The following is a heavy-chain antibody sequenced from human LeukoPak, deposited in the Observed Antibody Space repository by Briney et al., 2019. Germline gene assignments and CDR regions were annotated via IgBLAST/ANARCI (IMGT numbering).Heavy chain of an antibody. CDR3: AKGYGDYVVDY. Sequence: GGSLRLSCAASGFTFSSYSMNWVRQAPGKGLEWVSYISSSSSTIYYADSVKGRFTISRDNAKNSLYLQMNNLRDEDTAVYYCAKGYGDYVVDYWGQGTLVTVSS. D-gene: IGHD4-17*01. J-gene: IGHJ4*02. V-gene: IGHV3-48*02. CDR1: GFTFSSYS. CDR2: ISSSSSTI.